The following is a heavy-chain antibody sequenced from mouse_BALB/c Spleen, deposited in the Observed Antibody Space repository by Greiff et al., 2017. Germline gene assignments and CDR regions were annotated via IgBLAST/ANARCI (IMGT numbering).Heavy chain of an antibody. Sequence: EVQLQQSGAELVKPGASVKLSCTASGFNIKDTYMHWVKQRPEQGLEWIGRIDPANGNTKYDPKFQGKATITADTSSNTAYLQLSSLTSEDTAVYYCARWVLGRDFDYWGQGTTLTVSS. J-gene: IGHJ2*01. CDR1: GFNIKDTY. D-gene: IGHD4-1*01. CDR3: ARWVLGRDFDY. V-gene: IGHV14-3*02. CDR2: IDPANGNT.